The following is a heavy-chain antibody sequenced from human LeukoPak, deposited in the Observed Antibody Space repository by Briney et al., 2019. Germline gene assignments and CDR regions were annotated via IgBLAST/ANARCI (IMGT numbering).Heavy chain of an antibody. CDR3: AREGHSRDPKDQNLAY. J-gene: IGHJ4*02. CDR2: IYTSGST. CDR1: GGSISSGSYY. D-gene: IGHD2-21*01. V-gene: IGHV4-61*02. Sequence: SETLSLTCTVSGGSISSGSYYWSWIRQPAGKGLEWIGRIYTSGSTNYNPSLKSRVTISVDTSKNQFSLKLSSVTAADTAVYYCAREGHSRDPKDQNLAYWGQEPLVTVSS.